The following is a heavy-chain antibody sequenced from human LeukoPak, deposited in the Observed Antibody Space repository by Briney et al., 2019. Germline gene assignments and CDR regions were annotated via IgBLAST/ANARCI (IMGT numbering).Heavy chain of an antibody. J-gene: IGHJ4*02. Sequence: SETLSLTCTVSGGSISSYYWSWIRQPPGKGLEWIGYIYYSGSTNYNPSLKSRVTISVDTSKNQFSLKLSSVTAADTAVYYCARALHESPPCDYWGQGTLVTVSS. CDR2: IYYSGST. CDR1: GGSISSYY. CDR3: ARALHESPPCDY. V-gene: IGHV4-59*01.